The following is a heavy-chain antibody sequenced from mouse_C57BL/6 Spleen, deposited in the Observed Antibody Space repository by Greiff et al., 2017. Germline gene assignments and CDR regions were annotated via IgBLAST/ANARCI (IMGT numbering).Heavy chain of an antibody. D-gene: IGHD2-3*01. J-gene: IGHJ2*01. V-gene: IGHV1-62-2*01. Sequence: QVQLQQSGAELVKPGASVKLSCKASGYTFTEYTIHWVKQRSGQGLEWIGWFYPGSGSIKYNEKFKDKATLTADKSSSTVYMELSRLTSEDSAVYFCARHEERDGYPSTGVDYWGQGTTLTVSS. CDR1: GYTFTEYT. CDR2: FYPGSGSI. CDR3: ARHEERDGYPSTGVDY.